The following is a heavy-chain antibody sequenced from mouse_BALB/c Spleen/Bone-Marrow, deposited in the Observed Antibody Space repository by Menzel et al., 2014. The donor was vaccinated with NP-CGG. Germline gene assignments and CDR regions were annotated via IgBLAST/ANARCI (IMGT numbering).Heavy chain of an antibody. J-gene: IGHJ2*01. Sequence: VQLQESGAELMKPGASVKISCKATGYTFSSFWIEWVKQRPGHGLEWIGEILPGSDSTNYNEKFKGKATFTADTSSNTAYMQLSSLTSEDSAVYYCARGDRYDVRFDYWSQGTTLTVSS. CDR3: ARGDRYDVRFDY. V-gene: IGHV1-9*01. CDR2: ILPGSDST. D-gene: IGHD2-14*01. CDR1: GYTFSSFW.